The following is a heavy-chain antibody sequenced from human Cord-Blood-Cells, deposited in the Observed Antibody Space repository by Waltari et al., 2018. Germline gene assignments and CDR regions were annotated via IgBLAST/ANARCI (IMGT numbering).Heavy chain of an antibody. Sequence: QVQLQQWGAGLLTPSETLSLTCAVYGGSFSGYSWSWIRQHPGKGLEWIGEINHSGSTNYNPSLKSRVTISVDTSKNQFSLKLSSVTAADTAVYYCARGSGSYYYWGQGTLVTVSS. CDR2: INHSGST. J-gene: IGHJ4*02. V-gene: IGHV4-34*01. CDR1: GGSFSGYS. D-gene: IGHD1-26*01. CDR3: ARGSGSYYY.